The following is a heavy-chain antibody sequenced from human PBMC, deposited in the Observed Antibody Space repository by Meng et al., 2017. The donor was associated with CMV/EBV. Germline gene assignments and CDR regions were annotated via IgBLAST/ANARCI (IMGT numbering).Heavy chain of an antibody. Sequence: GESLKIFCGASGFTFSNAWMNWVRQAPGKGLEWLGFIKSKTDGGTTDYAAPVKGRFSISRDDSKNTLYLQMNSLKTEDTAVYYCATAPGYYASSPFDYWGQGTMVTVSS. CDR3: ATAPGYYASSPFDY. CDR1: GFTFSNAW. J-gene: IGHJ4*02. CDR2: IKSKTDGGTT. D-gene: IGHD3-22*01. V-gene: IGHV3-15*01.